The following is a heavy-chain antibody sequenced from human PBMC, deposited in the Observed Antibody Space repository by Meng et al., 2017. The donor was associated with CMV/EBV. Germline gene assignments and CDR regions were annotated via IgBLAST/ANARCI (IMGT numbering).Heavy chain of an antibody. V-gene: IGHV3-9*01. D-gene: IGHD5-18*01. Sequence: SLKISCAASRFTFDDYAMHWVRQAPGKGLEWVSGISWNSGSIGYADSVKGRFTISRDNAKNSLYLQMNSLRAEDTALYYCAKDLPYSYGYGMDVWGQGTTVTVSS. J-gene: IGHJ6*02. CDR3: AKDLPYSYGYGMDV. CDR2: ISWNSGSI. CDR1: RFTFDDYA.